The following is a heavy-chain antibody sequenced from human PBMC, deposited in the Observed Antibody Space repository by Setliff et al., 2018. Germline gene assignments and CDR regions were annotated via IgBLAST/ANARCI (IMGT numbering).Heavy chain of an antibody. CDR1: GGSIDSHY. Sequence: PSETLSLTCSVSGGSIDSHYWSWIRQPPGKGLEWIGSIYYSGNTNYNPSPKSRVTISIDTSKNQFSLKLSSVTAADTAVYHCARGKTFFGAFIRAFDIWGQGRMVTVSS. V-gene: IGHV4-59*11. D-gene: IGHD3-3*01. J-gene: IGHJ3*02. CDR2: IYYSGNT. CDR3: ARGKTFFGAFIRAFDI.